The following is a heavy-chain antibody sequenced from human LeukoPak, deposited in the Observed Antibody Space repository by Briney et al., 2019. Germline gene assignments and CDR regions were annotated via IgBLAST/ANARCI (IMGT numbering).Heavy chain of an antibody. J-gene: IGHJ4*02. CDR1: GYTFTGYY. D-gene: IGHD3-16*01. CDR3: AREDGGGAGKGGLGFDY. Sequence: ASVKVSCKASGYTFTGYYMHWVRQAPGQGLEWMGWINPNSGGTNYAQKFQGRVTMTRDTSINTAYMELSRLRSGDKAVYYCAREDGGGAGKGGLGFDYWGQGTLVTVSS. CDR2: INPNSGGT. V-gene: IGHV1-2*02.